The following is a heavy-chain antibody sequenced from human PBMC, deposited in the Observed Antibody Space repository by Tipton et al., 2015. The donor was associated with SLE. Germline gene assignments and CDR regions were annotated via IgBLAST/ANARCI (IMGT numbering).Heavy chain of an antibody. J-gene: IGHJ2*01. D-gene: IGHD6-19*01. CDR2: ISWDVSST. Sequence: SLRLSCAASGFTFDDYTMHWVRQAPGKGLEWVSLISWDVSSTYYADSVKGRFTISRDNSKNSLYLQMNSLRTEDTALYYCARATHISGWYIDLCGRGTLVTVSS. V-gene: IGHV3-43*01. CDR1: GFTFDDYT. CDR3: ARATHISGWYIDL.